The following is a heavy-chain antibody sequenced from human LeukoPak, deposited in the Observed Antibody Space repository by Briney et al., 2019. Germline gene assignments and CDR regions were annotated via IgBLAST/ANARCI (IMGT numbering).Heavy chain of an antibody. Sequence: GGSLRLSCAASGFTFSSYSMNWVRQAPGKGLEWVSYIGSSSSTIYYADSVKGRFTISRDNAKNSLYLQMNSLRAEDTAVYYCARLSDAKDAFDIWGQGTMVTVSS. CDR2: IGSSSSTI. CDR1: GFTFSSYS. J-gene: IGHJ3*02. D-gene: IGHD2-2*01. V-gene: IGHV3-48*01. CDR3: ARLSDAKDAFDI.